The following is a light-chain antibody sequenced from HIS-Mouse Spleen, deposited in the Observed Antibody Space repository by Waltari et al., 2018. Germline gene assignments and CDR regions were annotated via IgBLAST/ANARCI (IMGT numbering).Light chain of an antibody. CDR1: SSNIGSNT. CDR2: SNN. Sequence: QSVLTQPPSASGTPGQRVTISCSGSSSNIGSNTVNWYQQLPGTAPKLLIYSNNRRRAGVPDRVSGSKSGTSASLAISGLQSEDEADYYCAAWDDSLNGWVFGGGTKLTVL. V-gene: IGLV1-44*01. J-gene: IGLJ3*02. CDR3: AAWDDSLNGWV.